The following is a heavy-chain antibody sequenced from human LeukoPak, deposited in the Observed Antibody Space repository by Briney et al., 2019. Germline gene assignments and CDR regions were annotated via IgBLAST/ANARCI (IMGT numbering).Heavy chain of an antibody. J-gene: IGHJ4*02. D-gene: IGHD1-26*01. CDR1: GYTFTSYD. CDR3: AREGRAIVGGTYLDS. CDR2: MNPNSGNT. V-gene: IGHV1-8*01. Sequence: ASVKVSCKASGYTFTSYDINWVRQATGQGLECMGWMNPNSGNTGYAQKFQGRVTITRNTSISTAYMELSSLRSEDTAVYYCAREGRAIVGGTYLDSWGLGTLVTVSS.